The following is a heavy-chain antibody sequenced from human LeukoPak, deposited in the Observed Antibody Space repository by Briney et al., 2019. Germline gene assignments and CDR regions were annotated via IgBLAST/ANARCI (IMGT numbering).Heavy chain of an antibody. V-gene: IGHV4-4*07. Sequence: PSETLSLTCTVSGGSISSYYWSWIRQPAGKGLEWIGRIYTSGSTNYNPSLKSRVTMSVDTSKNQFSLKLSSVTAADTAVYYCARTNVDTAMVPYFDYWGQGTLVTVSS. D-gene: IGHD5-18*01. CDR1: GGSISSYY. CDR3: ARTNVDTAMVPYFDY. CDR2: IYTSGST. J-gene: IGHJ4*02.